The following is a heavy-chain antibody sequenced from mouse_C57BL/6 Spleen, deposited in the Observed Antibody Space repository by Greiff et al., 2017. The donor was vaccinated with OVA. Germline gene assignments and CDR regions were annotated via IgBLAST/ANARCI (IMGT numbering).Heavy chain of an antibody. Sequence: QVQLQQPGAELVKPGASVKLSCKASGYTFTSYWMYWVKQRPGRGLEWIGRIDPNSGGTKYNEKFKSKATLTVDKPSSTAYMQLSSLTSEDSAVYYCARMTTVVATTDWYFDVWGTGTTVTVSS. V-gene: IGHV1-72*01. J-gene: IGHJ1*03. CDR1: GYTFTSYW. CDR2: IDPNSGGT. CDR3: ARMTTVVATTDWYFDV. D-gene: IGHD1-1*01.